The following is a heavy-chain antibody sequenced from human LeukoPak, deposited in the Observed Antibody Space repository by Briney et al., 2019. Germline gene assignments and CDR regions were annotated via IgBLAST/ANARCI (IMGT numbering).Heavy chain of an antibody. Sequence: PSQTLSLTCTVSGGSISSGSYYWSWIRQPAGNGLEWVGRIYTSGSTNYNPSLKSRVTISVDTSKNQFSLKLSSVTAADTAVYYCARVYYSNSYDYWYFDLWGRGTLVTVSS. CDR2: IYTSGST. J-gene: IGHJ2*01. CDR3: ARVYYSNSYDYWYFDL. CDR1: GGSISSGSYY. V-gene: IGHV4-61*02. D-gene: IGHD6-13*01.